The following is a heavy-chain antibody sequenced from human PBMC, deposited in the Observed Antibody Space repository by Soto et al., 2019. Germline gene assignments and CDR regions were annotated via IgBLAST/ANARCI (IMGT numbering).Heavy chain of an antibody. CDR2: ISDDGDKR. J-gene: IGHJ4*02. Sequence: GGSLRLSSEDTGFTFSNYGMHWVRQPPGKGLEWVALISDDGDKRYYADSVRGRLIISRDNSKDTLYLQMNSLGPDDTAVYFCAKARVRIVGANSFDYWGQGTPVTVSS. CDR1: GFTFSNYG. D-gene: IGHD1-26*01. CDR3: AKARVRIVGANSFDY. V-gene: IGHV3-30*18.